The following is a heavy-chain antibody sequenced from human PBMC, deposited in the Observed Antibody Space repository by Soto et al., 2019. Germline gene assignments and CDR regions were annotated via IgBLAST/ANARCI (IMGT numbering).Heavy chain of an antibody. Sequence: WSLRLSCAASVFTFDTFAIHWVRHTPGKVLEWVALISYDGYNTYYADSVKGRFTISRDNSKNTLYLQMTSLSPDDTVVYYCSRVNPASNIYHCYGLEVLRQGTSVVVS. CDR2: ISYDGYNT. D-gene: IGHD2-21*01. J-gene: IGHJ6*01. V-gene: IGHV3-30-3*01. CDR1: VFTFDTFA. CDR3: SRVNPASNIYHCYGLEV.